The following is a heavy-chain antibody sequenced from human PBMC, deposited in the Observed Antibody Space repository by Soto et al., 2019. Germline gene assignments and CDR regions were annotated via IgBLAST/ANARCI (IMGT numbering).Heavy chain of an antibody. D-gene: IGHD2-2*01. CDR2: IYYSGST. V-gene: IGHV4-39*01. CDR3: ARHTWGRQRGWFDP. Sequence: QLQLQESGPGLVKPSETLSVTCTVSGGSISSSSYYWGWIRQPLGKGLEWIGSIYYSGSTYYSPSLKSRVTISVDTSKNQFALKLSSVTAADTAVYYCARHTWGRQRGWFDPWGQGTLVTVSS. CDR1: GGSISSSSYY. J-gene: IGHJ5*02.